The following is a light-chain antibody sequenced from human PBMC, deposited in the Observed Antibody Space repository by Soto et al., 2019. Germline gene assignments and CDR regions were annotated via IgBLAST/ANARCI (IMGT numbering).Light chain of an antibody. J-gene: IGKJ1*01. CDR1: QSIRSSY. V-gene: IGKV3-20*01. Sequence: IVLTQSPGTLSLSPGERATLSCRASQSIRSSYLVGYQQKPGQHPRVVVYGACSRAAGVPVRFSGSGSGTDFTLSISRLEPEDFAVYDCQYYRGSPRWTFGQRTKVEL. CDR3: QYYRGSPRWT. CDR2: GAC.